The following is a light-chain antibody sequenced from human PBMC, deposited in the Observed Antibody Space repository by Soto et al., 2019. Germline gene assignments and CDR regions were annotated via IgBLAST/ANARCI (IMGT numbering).Light chain of an antibody. Sequence: ETVVTQSPATLSVSPGDRATLSCRARQSVGINLAWYQQKPGQAPRLLIFGTSTRATGIPARFSSFGSGTEFTLAISSLQSEDFSVYYCLQYNDWPYTFGQGTKLEI. V-gene: IGKV3-15*01. CDR2: GTS. CDR1: QSVGIN. J-gene: IGKJ2*01. CDR3: LQYNDWPYT.